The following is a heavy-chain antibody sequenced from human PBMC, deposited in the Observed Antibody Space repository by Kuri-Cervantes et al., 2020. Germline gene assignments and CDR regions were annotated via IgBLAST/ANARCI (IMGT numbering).Heavy chain of an antibody. CDR3: ARDLEGIDFGDYGGRKFDP. V-gene: IGHV1-18*01. Sequence: ASVKVSCKASGYTFTSYGISWVRQAPGQGLEWRGWISAYNGNTNYAQKLQGRVTMTTDTSINTAYLEVRGLIPDDTAVYFCARDLEGIDFGDYGGRKFDPWGQGSLVTVSS. CDR1: GYTFTSYG. CDR2: ISAYNGNT. D-gene: IGHD4-17*01. J-gene: IGHJ5*02.